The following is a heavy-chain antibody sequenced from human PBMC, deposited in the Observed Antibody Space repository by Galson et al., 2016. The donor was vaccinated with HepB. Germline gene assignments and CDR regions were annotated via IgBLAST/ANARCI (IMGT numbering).Heavy chain of an antibody. CDR2: LSGSGAHT. CDR3: AKDYVGGSYLLTQFDY. D-gene: IGHD3-16*02. J-gene: IGHJ4*02. V-gene: IGHV3-23*01. Sequence: SLRLSCAASGVTFSRYAMTWVRQAPGKGLEWVSGLSGSGAHTYYANSVNGRFTISRDNSNNTLYLQMNSVRVEDTAVYYCAKDYVGGSYLLTQFDYWGQGTLVTVSS. CDR1: GVTFSRYA.